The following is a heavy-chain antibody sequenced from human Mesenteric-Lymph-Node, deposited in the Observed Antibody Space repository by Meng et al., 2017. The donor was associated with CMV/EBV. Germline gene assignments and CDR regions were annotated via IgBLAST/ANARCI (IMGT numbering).Heavy chain of an antibody. D-gene: IGHD1-20*01. CDR3: ARDMRPGITGNYGMDV. CDR2: IIPIFGTA. CDR1: GGTFSRNA. Sequence: SVKVSCKASGGTFSRNAISWVRQAPGHGLEWMGGIIPIFGTANYAQKFQGRVTITTDESTSTAYMELSSLRSEDTAVYYCARDMRPGITGNYGMDVWGQGTTVTVSS. J-gene: IGHJ6*02. V-gene: IGHV1-69*05.